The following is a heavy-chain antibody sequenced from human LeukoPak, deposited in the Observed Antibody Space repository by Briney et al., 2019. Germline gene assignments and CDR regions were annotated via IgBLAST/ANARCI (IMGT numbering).Heavy chain of an antibody. V-gene: IGHV1-46*01. D-gene: IGHD3-10*01. CDR1: GYTFTSYY. Sequence: GASVKVSCKASGYTFTSYYMHWVRQAPGQGLEWMGIINPSGGSTSYAQKFQGRVTMTRDTSISTAYMELSRLRSDDTAVYYCARYESYGSGSSYYNWFDPWGQGTLVTVSS. CDR3: ARYESYGSGSSYYNWFDP. J-gene: IGHJ5*02. CDR2: INPSGGST.